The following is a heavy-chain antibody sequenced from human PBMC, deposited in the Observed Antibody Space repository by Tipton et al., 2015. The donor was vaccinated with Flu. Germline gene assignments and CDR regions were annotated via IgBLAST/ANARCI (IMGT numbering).Heavy chain of an antibody. CDR2: IYSSGVT. CDR1: GGSISSYH. CDR3: ARGGTNLGYCRVNTCYSPSYFDY. V-gene: IGHV4-4*07. J-gene: IGHJ4*02. Sequence: TLSLTCTVSGGSISSYHWSWIRQPAGKGLEWIGRIYSSGVTNYNPSLKSRVTMSVDTSKNQFSLRLNSVTAADAAVYYCARGGTNLGYCRVNTCYSPSYFDYWGQGTLVTVSS. D-gene: IGHD2-15*01.